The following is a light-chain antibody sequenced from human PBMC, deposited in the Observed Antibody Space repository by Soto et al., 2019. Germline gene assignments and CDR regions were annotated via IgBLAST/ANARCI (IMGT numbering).Light chain of an antibody. Sequence: QSAPTQPPSASGTLGQRVTISCSGSSSNIGSNTVNWYQQLPGTAPKLLIYSNNQRPSGVPDRFSGSKSGTSASLAISGLQSDDEADYYCEAWDDNLNAYYGFGTGPKVTVL. CDR2: SNN. CDR1: SSNIGSNT. J-gene: IGLJ1*01. CDR3: EAWDDNLNAYYG. V-gene: IGLV1-44*01.